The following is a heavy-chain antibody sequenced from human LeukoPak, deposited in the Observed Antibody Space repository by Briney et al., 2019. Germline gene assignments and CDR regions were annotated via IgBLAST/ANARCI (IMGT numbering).Heavy chain of an antibody. CDR2: IYTSGST. CDR1: GGSISSYY. J-gene: IGHJ4*02. Sequence: SETLSLTCTVSGGSISSYYWSWIRQPAGKGLEWIGRIYTSGSTNYNPSLKSRVTMSVDTSKNQFSLKLSSVTAADTAVYYCARLRFWSGYYDFDYWGQGTLVAVSS. V-gene: IGHV4-4*07. D-gene: IGHD3-3*01. CDR3: ARLRFWSGYYDFDY.